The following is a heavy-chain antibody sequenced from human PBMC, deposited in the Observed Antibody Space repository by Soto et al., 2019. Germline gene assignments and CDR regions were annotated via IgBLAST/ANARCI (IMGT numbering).Heavy chain of an antibody. CDR1: GFTVSSNY. V-gene: IGHV3-53*02. D-gene: IGHD6-6*01. Sequence: EVQLVETGGGLIQPGESLRLSCAASGFTVSSNYMNWVRQAPGKGLEWLSIIYSDGTTFYADSVKGRFTISRDNFKNTLYLQMNNLRAEDTAVYYCAILSNWGQGTLVTVSS. CDR2: IYSDGTT. J-gene: IGHJ4*02. CDR3: AILSN.